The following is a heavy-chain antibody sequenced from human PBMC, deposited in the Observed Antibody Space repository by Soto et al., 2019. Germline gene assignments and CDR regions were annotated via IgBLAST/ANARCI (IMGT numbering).Heavy chain of an antibody. J-gene: IGHJ4*02. CDR1: GGTFSNYP. CDR2: IIPIFGTT. CDR3: ARGLYCGGGCYSHFDY. D-gene: IGHD2-21*02. Sequence: VQLVQSGAEVKKPGSSVKVSCKASGGTFSNYPFIWVRQAPGQGLDWMGGIIPIFGTTDYGQRFQGRVTITADESTNTAYMELSSLRSDDTAVYYWARGLYCGGGCYSHFDYWGQGTRVTVSS. V-gene: IGHV1-69*01.